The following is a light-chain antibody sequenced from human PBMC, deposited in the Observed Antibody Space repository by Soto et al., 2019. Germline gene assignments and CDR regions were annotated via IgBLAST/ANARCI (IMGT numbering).Light chain of an antibody. CDR2: DAS. Sequence: AIQLTQSPSSLSASVGDRVTITCRASQGINSALAWYQQKPGKAPKLLIYDASSLESGVPSRFTGSGSGTDSTLPISSLQPEVFATYYCHQFTSYPLTFGGGTKVDIK. CDR3: HQFTSYPLT. J-gene: IGKJ4*01. V-gene: IGKV1-13*02. CDR1: QGINSA.